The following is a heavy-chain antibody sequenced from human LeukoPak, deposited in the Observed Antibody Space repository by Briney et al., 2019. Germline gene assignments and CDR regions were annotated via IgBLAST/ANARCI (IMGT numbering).Heavy chain of an antibody. CDR1: GDSIGSYF. J-gene: IGHJ5*02. D-gene: IGHD5-24*01. V-gene: IGHV4-59*01. CDR2: IYYSGST. CDR3: ARARDGHINNWFDP. Sequence: KPSETLSLTCTVSGDSIGSYFWSWIRQPPGKGLEWIGYIYYSGSTNYNPSPKSRVTISVDTSKNQFSLKMSSVTAADTAVYYCARARDGHINNWFDPWGQGTLVTVSS.